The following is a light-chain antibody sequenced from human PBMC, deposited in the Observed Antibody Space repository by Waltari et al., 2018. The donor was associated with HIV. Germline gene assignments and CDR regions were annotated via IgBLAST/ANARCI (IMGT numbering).Light chain of an antibody. CDR2: AVS. V-gene: IGLV2-14*01. CDR1: SSDVGGYNY. Sequence: ALTQHASVSGSPGQSITISCTGNSSDVGGYNYVEGYQQHPGKAPKLMIFAVSKRPSGVSNRFSGSKSGNPASLTISGLQAEDEADYYCSSYTGTSTHVVIGGGTKLTVL. J-gene: IGLJ2*01. CDR3: SSYTGTSTHVV.